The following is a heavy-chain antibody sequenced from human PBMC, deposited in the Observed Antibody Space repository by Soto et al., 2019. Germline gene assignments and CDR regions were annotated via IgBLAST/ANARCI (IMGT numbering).Heavy chain of an antibody. CDR1: GPSVSSYY. V-gene: IGHV4-59*02. D-gene: IGHD3-10*01. J-gene: IGHJ6*02. Sequence: SETLSPTCTVSGPSVSSYYWSWIRQPPGKGLEWLGYILYTENTNYNPSLKSRVTMSVDTSKNQVSLKLSAVTAADTAVYFCARAAYGSGSYYAPYYYYAMDVWGQGTTVTVSS. CDR3: ARAAYGSGSYYAPYYYYAMDV. CDR2: ILYTENT.